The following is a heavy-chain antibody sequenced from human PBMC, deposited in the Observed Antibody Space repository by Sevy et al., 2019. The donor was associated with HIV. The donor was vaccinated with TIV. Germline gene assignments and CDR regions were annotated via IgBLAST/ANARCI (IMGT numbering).Heavy chain of an antibody. V-gene: IGHV4-59*01. Sequence: SETLSLTCTVSGGTISSYYWSWIGQPPGKGLEWVGYIYYSGSTNYNPSLKSRVTISVDTSKNQFSLKLSSVTAADTAVYYCARAVRGWLQSFDYWGQGTLVTVSS. D-gene: IGHD3-10*01. J-gene: IGHJ4*02. CDR2: IYYSGST. CDR3: ARAVRGWLQSFDY. CDR1: GGTISSYY.